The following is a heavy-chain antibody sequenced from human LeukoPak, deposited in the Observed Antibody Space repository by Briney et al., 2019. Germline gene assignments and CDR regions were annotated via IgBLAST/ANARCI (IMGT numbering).Heavy chain of an antibody. Sequence: GGSLRLSCAASGFPFSGYSMNWVRQAPGEGLEWVSSISSSSSYIYYADSVKGRFTISRDNAKNSLYLQVNSLRAEDTAVYYCARDWGGGDGVFDYWGQGTLVTVSS. D-gene: IGHD3-16*01. J-gene: IGHJ4*02. V-gene: IGHV3-21*01. CDR2: ISSSSSYI. CDR3: ARDWGGGDGVFDY. CDR1: GFPFSGYS.